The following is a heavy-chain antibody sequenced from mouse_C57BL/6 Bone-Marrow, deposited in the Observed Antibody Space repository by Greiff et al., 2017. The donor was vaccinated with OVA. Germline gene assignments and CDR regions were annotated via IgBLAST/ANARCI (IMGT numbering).Heavy chain of an antibody. Sequence: VQLQQSGPELVKPGASVKISCKASGYTFTDYYMNWVKQSHGKSLEWIGDINPNNGGTSYNQKFKGKATLTVDKSSSTAYMELRSLTSEDSAVYYCARRIYYGSSKGWYFDVWGTGTTVTVSS. CDR2: INPNNGGT. CDR3: ARRIYYGSSKGWYFDV. D-gene: IGHD1-1*01. V-gene: IGHV1-26*01. CDR1: GYTFTDYY. J-gene: IGHJ1*03.